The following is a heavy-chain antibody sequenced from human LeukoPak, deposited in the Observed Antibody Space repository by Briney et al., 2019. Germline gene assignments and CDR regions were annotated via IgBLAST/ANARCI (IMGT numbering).Heavy chain of an antibody. D-gene: IGHD5-12*01. CDR2: INHSGST. CDR1: GGSFSGYY. J-gene: IGHJ6*03. Sequence: SETLSLTCAVYGGSFSGYYWSWIRQPPGKGLEWIGEINHSGSTNYNPSLKSRVTISVDTSKNQFSLKLSSVTAADTAVYYCARGLRGYAKYYYMDVWGKGTTVTVSS. CDR3: ARGLRGYAKYYYMDV. V-gene: IGHV4-34*01.